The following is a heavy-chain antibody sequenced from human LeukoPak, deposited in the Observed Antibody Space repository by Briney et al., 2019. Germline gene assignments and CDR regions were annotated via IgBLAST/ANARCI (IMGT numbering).Heavy chain of an antibody. CDR2: INPNSGGT. V-gene: IGHV1-2*02. CDR3: ARDRPNGGADVFDI. J-gene: IGHJ3*02. D-gene: IGHD3-10*01. CDR1: GYTFTVYY. Sequence: ASVKVSCKAAGYTFTVYYMHWVRQAPGQGLELMGWINPNSGGTNYAQKFQGRVTMTRDTSISTAYMQLSRLTSDDTAVYSCARDRPNGGADVFDIWGQGTMVTVSS.